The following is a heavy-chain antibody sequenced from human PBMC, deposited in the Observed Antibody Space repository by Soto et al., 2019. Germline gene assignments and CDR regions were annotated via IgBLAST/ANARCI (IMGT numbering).Heavy chain of an antibody. CDR2: ISYDGSNK. J-gene: IGHJ2*01. V-gene: IGHV3-30-3*01. CDR1: GFTFSSYA. Sequence: QVQLVESGGGVVQPGRSLRLSCAASGFTFSSYAMHWVRQAPGKGLEWVAVISYDGSNKYYADSVKGRFTISRDNSKNTLYLQMTSLRAEDTAVYYGARSVFDLWGRGTLVTVSA. CDR3: ARSVFDL.